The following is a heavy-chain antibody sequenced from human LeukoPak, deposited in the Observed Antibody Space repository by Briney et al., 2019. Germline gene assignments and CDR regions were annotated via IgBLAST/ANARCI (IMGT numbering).Heavy chain of an antibody. V-gene: IGHV3-33*01. CDR3: ARDQAESSGFDY. CDR1: GFTFSSYG. CDR2: IWYDGSNK. D-gene: IGHD6-6*01. J-gene: IGHJ4*02. Sequence: PGGSLRLSCAASGFTFSSYGMHWVRQAPGKGPEWVAVIWYDGSNKYYADSVKGRFTISRDNSKNTLYLQMNSLSAEDTAVYYCARDQAESSGFDYWGQGTLVTVSS.